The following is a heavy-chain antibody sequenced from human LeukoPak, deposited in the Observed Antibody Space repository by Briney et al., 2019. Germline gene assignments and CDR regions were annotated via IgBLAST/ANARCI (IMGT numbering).Heavy chain of an antibody. J-gene: IGHJ4*01. CDR2: IYPGDSDT. Sequence: GESLKISCKGSGYSFTSYWIGWVRQMPGKGLEWMGIIYPGDSDTRYSPSFQGQVTISADKSISTAYLQWSSLQASDTAMYYCARHALLLRYFDWLDYYYFDYWGQGTLVTVSS. D-gene: IGHD3-9*01. CDR1: GYSFTSYW. V-gene: IGHV5-51*01. CDR3: ARHALLLRYFDWLDYYYFDY.